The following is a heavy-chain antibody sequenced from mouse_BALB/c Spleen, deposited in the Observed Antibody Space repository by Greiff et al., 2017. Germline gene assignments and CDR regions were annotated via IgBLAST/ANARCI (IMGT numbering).Heavy chain of an antibody. CDR2: ISSGGST. Sequence: EVKVVESGGGLVKPGGSLKLSCAASGFTFSSYAMSWVRQTPEKRLEWVASISSGGSTYYPDSVKGRFTISRDNARNILYLQMSSLRSEDTAMYYCARRDDGYPFAYWGQGTLVTVSA. D-gene: IGHD2-3*01. J-gene: IGHJ3*01. V-gene: IGHV5-6-5*01. CDR3: ARRDDGYPFAY. CDR1: GFTFSSYA.